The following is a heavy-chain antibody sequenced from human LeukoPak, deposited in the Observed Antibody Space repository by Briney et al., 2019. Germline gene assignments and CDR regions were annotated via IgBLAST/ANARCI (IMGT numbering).Heavy chain of an antibody. J-gene: IGHJ4*02. V-gene: IGHV3-33*01. CDR2: MYYDGISK. CDR1: GFTFSSYG. CDR3: ARDLYCSGGSCLYFDY. D-gene: IGHD2-15*01. Sequence: GRSLRLSCAASGFTFSSYGMHWVRQAPGKGLEWVAVMYYDGISKYYADSVKGRFTIPRDNSMNTLYLQMNSLRAEDTAVYFCARDLYCSGGSCLYFDYWGQGTLVTVSS.